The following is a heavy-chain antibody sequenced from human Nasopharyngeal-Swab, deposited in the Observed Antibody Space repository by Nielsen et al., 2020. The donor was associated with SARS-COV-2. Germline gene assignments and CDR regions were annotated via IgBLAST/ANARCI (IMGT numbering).Heavy chain of an antibody. CDR3: ARLNYDFGGLYGVDV. J-gene: IGHJ6*02. CDR2: IYYTGST. CDR1: GGSISSHGYY. V-gene: IGHV4-39*01. Sequence: SETLSLTCTVSGGSISSHGYYWAWIRKPPGKGPEWIGHIYYTGSTHYNPSLRSRVTTSVDTSKNQFSLELRSVTAADTGVYFCARLNYDFGGLYGVDVWGQGTTVTVSS. D-gene: IGHD3-3*01.